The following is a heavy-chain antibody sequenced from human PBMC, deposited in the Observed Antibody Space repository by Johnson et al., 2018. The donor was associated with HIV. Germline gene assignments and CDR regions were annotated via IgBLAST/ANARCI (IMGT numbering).Heavy chain of an antibody. CDR1: GFTFDDYG. J-gene: IGHJ3*02. D-gene: IGHD3-10*01. Sequence: VQLVESGGGVLRPGGSLRLSCAAYGFTFDDYGMSWVRQAPGKGLEWVSGINWNGGNTGYADSVKGRFTISRDNAKNSLYLHMNSLRAEDTALYYCARFSLDYYGSGGLHFDSWGQGTMVTVSS. CDR3: ARFSLDYYGSGGLHFDS. CDR2: INWNGGNT. V-gene: IGHV3-20*04.